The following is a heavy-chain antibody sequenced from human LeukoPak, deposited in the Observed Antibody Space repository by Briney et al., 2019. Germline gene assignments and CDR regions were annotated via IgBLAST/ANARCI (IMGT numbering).Heavy chain of an antibody. J-gene: IGHJ5*02. CDR1: GFTFSSYS. CDR2: ISSSSSTI. V-gene: IGHV3-48*04. CDR3: ASQDWFDP. Sequence: PGGSLRLSCAASGFTFSSYSMNWVRQAPGKGLEWVSYISSSSSTIYYEDSVKGRFTISRDNAKNSLYLQMNSLRAEDTAVYYCASQDWFDPWGQGTLVTVSS.